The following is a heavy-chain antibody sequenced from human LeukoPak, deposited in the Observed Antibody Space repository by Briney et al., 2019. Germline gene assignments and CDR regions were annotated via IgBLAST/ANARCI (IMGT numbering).Heavy chain of an antibody. J-gene: IGHJ4*02. CDR1: GGSISSGGYY. CDR2: TYYSGST. Sequence: PSQTLSLTCTVSGGSISSGGYYWSWSRPHPGKGLEWIRYTYYSGSTYYNPSLKSRVTISVDTSKNQFSLKLSSVTAADTAVYYCARANYYDSSGYPSEGYFDYWGQGTLVTVSS. V-gene: IGHV4-31*03. CDR3: ARANYYDSSGYPSEGYFDY. D-gene: IGHD3-22*01.